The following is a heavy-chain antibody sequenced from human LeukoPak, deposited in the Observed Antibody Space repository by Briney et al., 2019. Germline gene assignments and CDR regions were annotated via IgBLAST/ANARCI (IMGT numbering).Heavy chain of an antibody. CDR1: GFTFSDYY. V-gene: IGHV3-11*01. CDR2: ISSSGSTI. Sequence: PGGSLRLSCAASGFTFSDYYMSWIRQAPGKGLEWVSYISSSGSTIYYADSVKGRFTISRDNSKNTLYLQMNSLRAEDTAVYYCAKDSAYAYYGSGSYWDYWGQGTLVTVSS. J-gene: IGHJ4*02. D-gene: IGHD3-10*01. CDR3: AKDSAYAYYGSGSYWDY.